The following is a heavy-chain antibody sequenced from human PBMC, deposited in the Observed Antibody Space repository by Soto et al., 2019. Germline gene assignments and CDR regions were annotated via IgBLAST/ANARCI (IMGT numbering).Heavy chain of an antibody. V-gene: IGHV4-31*03. CDR3: ARLGRIAAPGGLDP. Sequence: QVQLQESGPGLVKPSQTLSLTCTVSGGSISSGGYYWSWIRQHPGKGREWIGYIYYSGSTYYNPSLKSRVTISVDTSKNQFSLKLSSVTAADTAVYYCARLGRIAAPGGLDPWGQRTLVTVSS. CDR1: GGSISSGGYY. D-gene: IGHD6-13*01. J-gene: IGHJ5*02. CDR2: IYYSGST.